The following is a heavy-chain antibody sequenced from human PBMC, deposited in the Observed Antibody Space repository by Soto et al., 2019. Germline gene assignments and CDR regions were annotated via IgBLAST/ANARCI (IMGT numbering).Heavy chain of an antibody. CDR2: IYWDDDK. Sequence: QITLKESGPTLVKPTQTLTLTCTFSGFSLSTSGLSVGWVRQPPGKALEWLALIYWDDDKRYSPSLKTRLTIIKDTSKNQVVRIMTNLDPVDTATYYCVHSQKQTVRFDYWGQGVLVTVSS. J-gene: IGHJ4*02. D-gene: IGHD4-4*01. CDR3: VHSQKQTVRFDY. CDR1: GFSLSTSGLS. V-gene: IGHV2-5*02.